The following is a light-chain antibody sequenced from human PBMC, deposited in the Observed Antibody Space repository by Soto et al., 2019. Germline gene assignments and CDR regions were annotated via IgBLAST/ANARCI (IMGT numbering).Light chain of an antibody. CDR2: KAS. CDR3: QHYNSYSEA. V-gene: IGKV1-5*03. J-gene: IGKJ1*01. CDR1: QSISSY. Sequence: DMQKTQTSASLSASLRGIVTITWLASQSISSYLNWYQQKPGKAPKLLIYKASSLESGVPSRFSGSGSGTEFTLTISSLQPDDFATYCCQHYNSYSEAFGQGTKVDIK.